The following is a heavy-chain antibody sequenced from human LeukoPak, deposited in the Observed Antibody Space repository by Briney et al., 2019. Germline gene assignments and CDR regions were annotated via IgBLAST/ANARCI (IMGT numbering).Heavy chain of an antibody. J-gene: IGHJ4*02. CDR1: GYTFTNYA. CDR3: VRGGPNSGGWTLDY. D-gene: IGHD6-19*01. Sequence: GASVKVSCKTSGYTFTNYAIHWVRQAPGQGLEWLGCINGDNGKTQYSQKFQGRVTIISDTSASTAYMEPSSLTSEDMAMFYCVRGGPNSGGWTLDYWGQGTLVTVSS. V-gene: IGHV1-3*03. CDR2: INGDNGKT.